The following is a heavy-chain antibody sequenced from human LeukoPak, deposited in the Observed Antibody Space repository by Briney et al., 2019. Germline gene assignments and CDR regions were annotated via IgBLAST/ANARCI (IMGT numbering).Heavy chain of an antibody. J-gene: IGHJ4*02. Sequence: ASETLSLTCTVSGGSISSGGYYWSWIRQHPGKGLEWIGYIYYSGSTYYNPSLKSRVTISVDTSKNQFSLKLSSVTAADTAVYYCARVLVEDLYYFDYWGQGTLVTVSS. CDR1: GGSISSGGYY. V-gene: IGHV4-31*03. CDR2: IYYSGST. D-gene: IGHD1-26*01. CDR3: ARVLVEDLYYFDY.